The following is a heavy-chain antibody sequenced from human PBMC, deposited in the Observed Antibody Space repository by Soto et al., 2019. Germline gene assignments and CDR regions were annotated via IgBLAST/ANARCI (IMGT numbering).Heavy chain of an antibody. CDR3: ARDKLDQGYSYGFSNAFDI. CDR1: GFTFSSYA. CDR2: ISYDGSNK. J-gene: IGHJ3*02. Sequence: SLRLSCAASGFTFSSYAMHWVRQAPGKGLEWVAVISYDGSNKYYADSVKGRFTISRDNSKNTLYLQMNSLRAEDTAVYYCARDKLDQGYSYGFSNAFDIWGQGTMVTVSS. D-gene: IGHD5-18*01. V-gene: IGHV3-30-3*01.